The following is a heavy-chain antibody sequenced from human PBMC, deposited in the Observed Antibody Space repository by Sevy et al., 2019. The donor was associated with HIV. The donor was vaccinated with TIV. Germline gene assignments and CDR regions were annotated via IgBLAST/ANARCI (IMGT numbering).Heavy chain of an antibody. J-gene: IGHJ6*02. V-gene: IGHV3-7*04. Sequence: GGSLRLSCVGSGISISSHWMNWVRQSPGKGLEWVANINKDGSEIYYVDSVKGGFTISRENAKNSAYLQMHSLRVEDSGVYYCARAMGVWGQGTTVTVSS. CDR2: INKDGSEI. CDR3: ARAMGV. CDR1: GISISSHW.